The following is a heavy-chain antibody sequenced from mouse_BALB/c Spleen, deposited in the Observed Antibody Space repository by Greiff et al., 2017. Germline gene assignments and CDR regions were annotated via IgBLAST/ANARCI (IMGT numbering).Heavy chain of an antibody. CDR1: GYSFTSYY. J-gene: IGHJ4*01. V-gene: IGHV1S135*01. Sequence: EVQLQQSGPELMKPGASVKISCKASGYSFTSYYMHWVKQSHGKSLEWIGYIDPFNGGTSYNQKFKGKATLTVDKSSSTAYMHLSSLTSEDSAVYYCARLYDYDVDYAMDYWGQGTSVTVSS. CDR3: ARLYDYDVDYAMDY. D-gene: IGHD2-4*01. CDR2: IDPFNGGT.